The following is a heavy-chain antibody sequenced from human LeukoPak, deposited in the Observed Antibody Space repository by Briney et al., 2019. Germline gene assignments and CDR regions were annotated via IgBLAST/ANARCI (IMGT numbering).Heavy chain of an antibody. CDR1: GYTFTGYY. CDR2: INPNSGDT. D-gene: IGHD3-22*01. Sequence: ASVKVSCKASGYTFTGYYVHWVRQAPGQGLEWMGRINPNSGDTNYAQKFQGGVTMTRDTSISTAYMELSSLRSEDTAVYYCARGPFHYYDSSGYYHNDAFDIWGQGTMVTVSS. CDR3: ARGPFHYYDSSGYYHNDAFDI. V-gene: IGHV1-2*06. J-gene: IGHJ3*02.